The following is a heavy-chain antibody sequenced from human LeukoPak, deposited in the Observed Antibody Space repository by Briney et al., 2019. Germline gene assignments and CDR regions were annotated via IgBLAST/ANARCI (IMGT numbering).Heavy chain of an antibody. CDR2: IYPGGSET. V-gene: IGHV5-51*01. Sequence: PGESLKISCKGLGYSFSSYWNAWVRQRPGEGLEWMGIIYPGGSETRYDPSFQGQITISADSSTSTAYLQWSSLRASDTAMYYCARASRDGYNQNFDHWGQGTLVTVSS. J-gene: IGHJ4*02. CDR1: GYSFSSYW. D-gene: IGHD5-24*01. CDR3: ARASRDGYNQNFDH.